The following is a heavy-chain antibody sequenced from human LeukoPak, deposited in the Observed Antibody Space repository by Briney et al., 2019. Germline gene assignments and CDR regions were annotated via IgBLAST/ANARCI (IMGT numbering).Heavy chain of an antibody. CDR2: INEDGSEK. Sequence: GGSLRLSCEAAGLIFRNYWMGWVRQAPGKGLEWVANINEDGSEKYYVDSVRGRFTISRDNAKNSLYLRMNILRPEDTAVFYCLSGPGHCGQGTLVTVSS. CDR1: GLIFRNYW. J-gene: IGHJ4*02. CDR3: LSGPGH. V-gene: IGHV3-7*01.